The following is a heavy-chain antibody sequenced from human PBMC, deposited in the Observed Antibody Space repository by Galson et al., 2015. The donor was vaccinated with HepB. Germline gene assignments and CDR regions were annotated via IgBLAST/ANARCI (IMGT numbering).Heavy chain of an antibody. D-gene: IGHD3-22*01. CDR2: IYWDDDK. CDR1: GFSLGTSGVS. V-gene: IGHV2-5*02. J-gene: IGHJ4*02. CDR3: AHSRWLSDDYPYFDN. Sequence: PALVKPTQTLTLTCTFSGFSLGTSGVSVDWIRQPPGEALEWLALIYWDDDKRYTPSLKSRLTITKDTSKNQVVLTMTNMDPVDTATYYCAHSRWLSDDYPYFDNWGQGTLVTVSS.